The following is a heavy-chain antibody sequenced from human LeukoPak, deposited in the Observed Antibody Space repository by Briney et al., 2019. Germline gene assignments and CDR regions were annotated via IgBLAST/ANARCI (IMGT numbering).Heavy chain of an antibody. CDR2: IYCSGST. D-gene: IGHD3-16*01. J-gene: IGHJ4*02. Sequence: SETLTLTCTVSGGPISATTYSWAWVRQPPAKGLEWIGSIYCSGSTNYSPSLKSRVTIAVGTSNDQFSLRMNSVTAADTAVYYCARGWYDGGSGHHHCPGEWGQGTLVTVSS. CDR3: ARGWYDGGSGHHHCPGE. V-gene: IGHV4-39*07. CDR1: GGPISATTYS.